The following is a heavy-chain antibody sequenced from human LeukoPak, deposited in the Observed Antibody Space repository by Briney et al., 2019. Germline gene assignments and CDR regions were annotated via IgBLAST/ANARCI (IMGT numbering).Heavy chain of an antibody. CDR3: ARVVRYSSSLQDAFDT. CDR1: GYTFTGYY. CDR2: INPNSGGT. J-gene: IGHJ3*02. Sequence: ASVKVSCKASGYTFTGYYMHWVRQAPGQGLEWMGWINPNSGGTNYAQKFQGRVTMTRDTSISTAYMELSRLRSDDTAVYYCARVVRYSSSLQDAFDTWGQGTMVTVSS. V-gene: IGHV1-2*02. D-gene: IGHD6-6*01.